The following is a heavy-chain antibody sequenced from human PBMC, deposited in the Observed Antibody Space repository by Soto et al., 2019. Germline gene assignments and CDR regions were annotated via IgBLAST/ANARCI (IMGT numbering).Heavy chain of an antibody. CDR3: ARGRVATIQPFDY. D-gene: IGHD5-12*01. Sequence: EVQLVESGGGLVQPGGSLRLSCAASGFTFSSYAMHWVRQAPGKGLEYVSAISSNGGSTYYANSVKGRFTISRDNSKNTLYLQMGSLRAEDMAVYYCARGRVATIQPFDYWGQGTLVTVSS. CDR1: GFTFSSYA. J-gene: IGHJ4*02. CDR2: ISSNGGST. V-gene: IGHV3-64*01.